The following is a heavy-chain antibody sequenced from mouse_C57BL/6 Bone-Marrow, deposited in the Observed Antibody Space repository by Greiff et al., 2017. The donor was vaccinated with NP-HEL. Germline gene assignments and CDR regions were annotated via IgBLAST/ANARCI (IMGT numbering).Heavy chain of an antibody. CDR3: ARRGYGNYFAY. J-gene: IGHJ3*01. V-gene: IGHV1-22*01. Sequence: EVHLVESGPELVKPGASVKMSCKASGYTFTDYNMHWVKQSHGKSLEWIGYINPNNGGTSYNQKFKGKATLTVNKSSSTAYMELRSLTSEDSAVYYCARRGYGNYFAYWGQGTLVTVSA. CDR2: INPNNGGT. CDR1: GYTFTDYN. D-gene: IGHD2-1*01.